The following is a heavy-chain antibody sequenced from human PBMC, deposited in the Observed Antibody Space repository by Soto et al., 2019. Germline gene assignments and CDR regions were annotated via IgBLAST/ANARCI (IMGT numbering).Heavy chain of an antibody. CDR2: IKEDGSEK. CDR3: VRTGWNPPDY. V-gene: IGHV3-7*01. J-gene: IGHJ4*02. CDR1: GFTFNRHW. D-gene: IGHD1-1*01. Sequence: EVQLVESGGGLVQPGGSLRLSCAVSGFTFNRHWMSWVRQTPGKGLEWVASIKEDGSEKSYVDSVKDRFTISRDNDKNSLFLQINSLRVEDTAVYYCVRTGWNPPDYWGQGTLVTVSS.